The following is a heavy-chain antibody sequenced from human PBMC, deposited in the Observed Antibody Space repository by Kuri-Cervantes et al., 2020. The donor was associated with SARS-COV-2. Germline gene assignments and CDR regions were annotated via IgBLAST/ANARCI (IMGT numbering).Heavy chain of an antibody. V-gene: IGHV1-2*04. D-gene: IGHD2-2*01. CDR3: ARALGYCSSTSCSYWDYYYYGMDV. J-gene: IGHJ6*02. CDR1: GYTFTGYY. CDR2: INPNSGGT. Sequence: ASVKVSCKASGYTFTGYYRHWVRQAPGQGLEWMGWINPNSGGTNYAQKFQGWVTMTRDTSISTAYRELSRLRSDDTAVYYCARALGYCSSTSCSYWDYYYYGMDVWGQGTTVTVSS.